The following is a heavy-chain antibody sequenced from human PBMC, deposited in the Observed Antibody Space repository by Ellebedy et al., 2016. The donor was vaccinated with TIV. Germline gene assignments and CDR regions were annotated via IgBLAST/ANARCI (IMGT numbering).Heavy chain of an antibody. Sequence: ASVKVSCKASGYTFTGYYMHWVRQAPGQGLEWMGIINPSGGSTSYAQKFQGRVTMTRDTSTSTVYMELSSLRSEDTAVYYCAREGSGYDPPEAFDYWGQGTLVTVSS. D-gene: IGHD5-12*01. CDR3: AREGSGYDPPEAFDY. CDR1: GYTFTGYY. V-gene: IGHV1-46*01. CDR2: INPSGGST. J-gene: IGHJ4*02.